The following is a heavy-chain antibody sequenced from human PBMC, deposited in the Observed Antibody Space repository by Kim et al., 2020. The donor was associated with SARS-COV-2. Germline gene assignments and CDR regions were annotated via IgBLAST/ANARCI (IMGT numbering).Heavy chain of an antibody. CDR1: GGTFSSYA. Sequence: SVKVSCKASGGTFSSYAISWVRQAPGQGLEWMGGIIPIFGTANYAQKFQGRVTITADESTSTAYMELSSLRSEDTAVYYCARDGPLYSSSSEDWFDPWGQGTLVTVSS. CDR3: ARDGPLYSSSSEDWFDP. V-gene: IGHV1-69*13. CDR2: IIPIFGTA. J-gene: IGHJ5*02. D-gene: IGHD6-6*01.